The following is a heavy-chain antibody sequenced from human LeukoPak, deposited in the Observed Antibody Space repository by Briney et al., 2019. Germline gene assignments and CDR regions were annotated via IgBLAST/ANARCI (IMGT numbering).Heavy chain of an antibody. CDR2: ISGSGGST. V-gene: IGHV3-23*01. J-gene: IGHJ4*02. CDR1: GFTFSSYA. CDR3: ARVPVVPVYFDY. D-gene: IGHD4-23*01. Sequence: GGSLRLSCAASGFTFSSYAMSWVRQAPGKGLEWFSGISGSGGSTYYADSVKGRFIISRDNSKNTLYLQMNSLRAEDTAVYYCARVPVVPVYFDYWGQGTLVTVSS.